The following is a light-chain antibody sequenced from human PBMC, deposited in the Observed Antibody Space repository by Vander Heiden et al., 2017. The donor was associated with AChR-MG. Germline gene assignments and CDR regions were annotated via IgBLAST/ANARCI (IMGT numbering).Light chain of an antibody. CDR3: CSYAGSSTFVV. J-gene: IGLJ2*01. CDR1: SSDVGSYNL. Sequence: QPALTQPAPVSGYPGQSITISCTVTSSDVGSYNLVSWYQQHPGNAPKLMIYEGSKRPSGVSNRFSGSKSGTTASLTISGLQAEDEADYYCCSYAGSSTFVVFGGGTKLTVL. V-gene: IGLV2-23*01. CDR2: EGS.